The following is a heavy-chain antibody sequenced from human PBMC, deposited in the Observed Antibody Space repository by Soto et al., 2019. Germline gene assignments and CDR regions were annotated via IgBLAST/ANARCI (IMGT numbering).Heavy chain of an antibody. CDR1: GYTFTSYG. D-gene: IGHD3-9*01. J-gene: IGHJ4*02. CDR2: ISAYNGNT. CDR3: ARDGGYDILTGYYPFDY. V-gene: IGHV1-18*01. Sequence: VASVKVSCKASGYTFTSYGISWVRQAPGQGLEWMGWISAYNGNTNYAQKLQGRVTMTTDTSTSTAYMELRSLRSDDTAVYYCARDGGYDILTGYYPFDYWGQGTLVTVSS.